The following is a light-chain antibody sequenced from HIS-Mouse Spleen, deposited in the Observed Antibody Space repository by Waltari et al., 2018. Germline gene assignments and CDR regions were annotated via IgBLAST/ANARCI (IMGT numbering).Light chain of an antibody. CDR3: QAWDSSTVV. J-gene: IGLJ2*01. CDR2: QAS. CDR1: SLGDKY. V-gene: IGLV3-1*01. Sequence: SYELSPPPSVPVYPGQTASITCHGASLGDKYACWYQQKPGQSPVLVIYQASKRHSGIPERFSGSNSGNTATLTISGTQAMDEADYYCQAWDSSTVVFGGGTKLTVL.